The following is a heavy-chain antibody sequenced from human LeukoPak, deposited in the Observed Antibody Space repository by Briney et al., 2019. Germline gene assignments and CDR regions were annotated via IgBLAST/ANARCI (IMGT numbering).Heavy chain of an antibody. CDR2: INTNTGNP. V-gene: IGHV7-4-1*02. CDR3: ARNSGDCSSTSCYDFDY. Sequence: ASVTVSCTASGGTFSSYAISWVRQAPGQGLEWMGWINTNTGNPTYAQGFTGRFVFSLDTSVSTAYMQISSLKAEDTAVYYCARNSGDCSSTSCYDFDYWGQGTLVTVSS. J-gene: IGHJ4*02. D-gene: IGHD2-2*01. CDR1: GGTFSSYA.